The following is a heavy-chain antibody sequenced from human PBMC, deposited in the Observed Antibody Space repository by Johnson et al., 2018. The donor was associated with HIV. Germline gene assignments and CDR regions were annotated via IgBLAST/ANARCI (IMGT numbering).Heavy chain of an antibody. CDR1: GFTVSNAW. Sequence: QVQLVESGGGLIQPGGSLRLSCPVYGFTVSNAWMSWVRQAPGKGLEWVAFIRYDGSNRYYADSVKGRFTISRDNSKNTLYLPMNSLRTEDTAVYYCAKKQAAAGTGGGAFDIWGQGTMVTVSS. V-gene: IGHV3-30*02. CDR2: IRYDGSNR. CDR3: AKKQAAAGTGGGAFDI. D-gene: IGHD6-13*01. J-gene: IGHJ3*02.